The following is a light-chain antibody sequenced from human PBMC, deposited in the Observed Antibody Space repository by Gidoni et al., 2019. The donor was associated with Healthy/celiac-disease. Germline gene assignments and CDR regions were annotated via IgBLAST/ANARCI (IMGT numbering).Light chain of an antibody. CDR3: QQSYSTPQT. CDR1: QSISSY. V-gene: IGKV1-39*01. CDR2: AAS. J-gene: IGKJ2*01. Sequence: DIQMTQSPSSLSASVGDRVTITCRASQSISSYLNWYQQKPGKAPKLLIYAASSLQSGVPSRFSVIGSGTDFTLTISSLQPEDFATYYCQQSYSTPQTFGQGTKLEIK.